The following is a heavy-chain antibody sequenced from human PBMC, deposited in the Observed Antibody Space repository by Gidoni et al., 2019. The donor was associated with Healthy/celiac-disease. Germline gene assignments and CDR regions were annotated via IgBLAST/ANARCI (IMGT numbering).Heavy chain of an antibody. CDR1: GFSLSTSGMC. Sequence: QVTLRESGPALVKPTQTLTLTCTFSGFSLSTSGMCVSWIRQPPGKALEWLALIDWDDDKYYSTSLTTRLTISKDTSKNQVVLTMTNMDPVDTATYYCARATYNWNDGGYNWFDPWGQGTLVTVSS. V-gene: IGHV2-70*01. CDR2: IDWDDDK. CDR3: ARATYNWNDGGYNWFDP. D-gene: IGHD1-1*01. J-gene: IGHJ5*02.